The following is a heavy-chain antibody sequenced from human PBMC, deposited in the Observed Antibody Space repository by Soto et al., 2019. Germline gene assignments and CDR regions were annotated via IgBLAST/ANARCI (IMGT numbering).Heavy chain of an antibody. V-gene: IGHV1-69*13. J-gene: IGHJ4*02. D-gene: IGHD3-22*01. Sequence: SVKVSCKASGGTFSSYAISWVRQAPGQGLEWMGGIIPIFGTANYAQKFQGRVTITADESTSTAYMELSSLRSEDTAVYYCARTTAGFHYYDSSGYYYWGQGTLVTVSS. CDR2: IIPIFGTA. CDR1: GGTFSSYA. CDR3: ARTTAGFHYYDSSGYYY.